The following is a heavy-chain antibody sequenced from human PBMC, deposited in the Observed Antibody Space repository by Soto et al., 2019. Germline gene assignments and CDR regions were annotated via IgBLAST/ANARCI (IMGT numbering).Heavy chain of an antibody. D-gene: IGHD1-26*01. J-gene: IGHJ6*02. V-gene: IGHV3-30*18. CDR3: AKDIEEVVYYYGMDV. Sequence: GGSLRLSCSASGFTFSSYGMHWVRQAPGKGLEWVALISYDGNNKYYADSVKGRFTIARDNSKNTLFLEMNSLRTEDTAVYYCAKDIEEVVYYYGMDVWGQGTTVTVSS. CDR1: GFTFSSYG. CDR2: ISYDGNNK.